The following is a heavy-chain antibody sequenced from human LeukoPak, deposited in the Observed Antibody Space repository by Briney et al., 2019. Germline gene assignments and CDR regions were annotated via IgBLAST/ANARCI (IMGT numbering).Heavy chain of an antibody. Sequence: SETLSLTCTVSGDSISSGDYYSSWIRQPPGKGLEWIGYIYYSGSTYYNTSLKSRVTISVDTSKSQFSLKLNSVTAADTAVYFCARGSMPDYWGQGTLVTVSS. J-gene: IGHJ4*02. CDR1: GDSISSGDYY. D-gene: IGHD2/OR15-2a*01. CDR2: IYYSGST. V-gene: IGHV4-30-4*08. CDR3: ARGSMPDY.